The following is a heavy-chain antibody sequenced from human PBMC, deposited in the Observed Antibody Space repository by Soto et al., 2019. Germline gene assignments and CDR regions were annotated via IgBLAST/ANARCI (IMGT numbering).Heavy chain of an antibody. CDR2: ISFDGSNK. J-gene: IGHJ6*02. CDR1: GFTFSYYP. CDR3: ARVPADLVAILYIYPQDGGEQMSDMDV. D-gene: IGHD5-12*01. Sequence: QMQLVQSGGGVVQPGRSLRLSCAASGFTFSYYPMHWVRQAPGKGLEWVAVISFDGSNKYYADSVKGRFTISRDNSKNTLYLQMNDLRSEDTAVYYCARVPADLVAILYIYPQDGGEQMSDMDVWGQGTTVTVSS. V-gene: IGHV3-30-3*01.